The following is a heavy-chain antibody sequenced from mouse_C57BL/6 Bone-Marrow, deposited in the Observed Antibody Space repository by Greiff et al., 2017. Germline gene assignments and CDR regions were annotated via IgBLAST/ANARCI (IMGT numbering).Heavy chain of an antibody. Sequence: QVQLQQPGAELVMPGPSVMLSCKASGYTFTSYWMHWVKPRPGQGLEWIGEIDPSDSYTKYNQKFKGKSTLTVDKSNSTAYMQLSSLTSEDSAVYYCAREANWDYFDYWGQGTTLTVSA. CDR2: IDPSDSYT. D-gene: IGHD4-1*01. J-gene: IGHJ2*01. V-gene: IGHV1-69*01. CDR1: GYTFTSYW. CDR3: AREANWDYFDY.